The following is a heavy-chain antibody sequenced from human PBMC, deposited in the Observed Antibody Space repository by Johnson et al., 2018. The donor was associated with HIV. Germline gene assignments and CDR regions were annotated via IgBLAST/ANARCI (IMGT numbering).Heavy chain of an antibody. Sequence: VQLVESGGGLVQPGWSLRLSCAASGFTVSSNYMSWVRQAPGKGLEWVSVIYSGGSTYYADSVKGRFTISRDNSKNTLYLQMNSLRAEDTAVYYCASSPMRYSSSAYAFDIWCQGTMVTVSS. J-gene: IGHJ3*02. D-gene: IGHD6-6*01. CDR2: IYSGGST. CDR1: GFTVSSNY. V-gene: IGHV3-66*02. CDR3: ASSPMRYSSSAYAFDI.